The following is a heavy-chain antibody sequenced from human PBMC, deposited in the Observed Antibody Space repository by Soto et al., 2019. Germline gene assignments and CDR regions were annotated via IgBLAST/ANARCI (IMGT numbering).Heavy chain of an antibody. CDR3: ARDQGVAAAGPFEY. Sequence: VGSLRLSCASSVFTFSSYGMHCVRHAPGKWLEWVAVIWYDGSNKYYADSVKGRFTISRDNSKNTLYLQMNSLRAEDTAVYYCARDQGVAAAGPFEYWGQGTLVIVS. D-gene: IGHD6-13*01. CDR1: VFTFSSYG. J-gene: IGHJ4*02. V-gene: IGHV3-33*01. CDR2: IWYDGSNK.